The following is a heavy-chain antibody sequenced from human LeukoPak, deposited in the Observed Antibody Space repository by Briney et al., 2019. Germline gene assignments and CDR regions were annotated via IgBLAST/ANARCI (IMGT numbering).Heavy chain of an antibody. CDR1: GFTFDKYG. J-gene: IGHJ4*02. CDR3: AKDRETTASGTFDY. V-gene: IGHV3-30*18. CDR2: ILEDGRIK. Sequence: GGSLRLSCGASGFTFDKYGMHYVRPAPGKGLEWVAVILEDGRIKKYADSVKDRFTISRDNTNNTLYLQMHSLRVEDTGIYFCAKDRETTASGTFDYWGLGTLITVSS. D-gene: IGHD1-1*01.